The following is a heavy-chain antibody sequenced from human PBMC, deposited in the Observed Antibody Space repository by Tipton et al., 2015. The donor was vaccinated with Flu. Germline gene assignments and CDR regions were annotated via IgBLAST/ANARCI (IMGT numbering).Heavy chain of an antibody. Sequence: GSLRLSCAASGFIVSTTYMSWVRQAPGEGLEWVSLIYSTDTTSYADSFKNRFTISRDTSQNTLFLQMNSLRVEDTAVYYCARVLMVRGLMKGDAFDIWGQGTMVTVSS. J-gene: IGHJ3*02. D-gene: IGHD3-10*01. CDR1: GFIVSTTY. CDR2: IYSTDTT. V-gene: IGHV3-66*01. CDR3: ARVLMVRGLMKGDAFDI.